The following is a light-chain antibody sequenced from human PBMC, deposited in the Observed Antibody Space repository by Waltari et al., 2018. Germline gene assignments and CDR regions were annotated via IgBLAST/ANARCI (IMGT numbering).Light chain of an antibody. CDR2: DVS. CDR1: IIDLDYYYV. V-gene: IGLV2-14*03. Sequence: QYALTQQASVSGSPEQSITISYTGTIIDLDYYYVVSWYPQLSGKAPKLMIFDVSNWPSGVSDRFSGSKSGNTASLTISGRQAEDEADYYCSAYTSSSTVIFGGGTKLTVL. J-gene: IGLJ2*01. CDR3: SAYTSSSTVI.